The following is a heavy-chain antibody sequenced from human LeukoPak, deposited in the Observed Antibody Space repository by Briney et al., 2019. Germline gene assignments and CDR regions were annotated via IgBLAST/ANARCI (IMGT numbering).Heavy chain of an antibody. CDR3: AKHPGTGPNNWFDP. V-gene: IGHV3-23*01. Sequence: GGSLRLSCAASGFTFSTYTMYWVRHPPGKRLEWVSIIGNNGGGIHYADSVKGRFTISRDNSKNTLYLQMNSLRAEDTAVYYCAKHPGTGPNNWFDPWGQGTLVTVSS. D-gene: IGHD1-1*01. CDR1: GFTFSTYT. CDR2: IGNNGGGI. J-gene: IGHJ5*02.